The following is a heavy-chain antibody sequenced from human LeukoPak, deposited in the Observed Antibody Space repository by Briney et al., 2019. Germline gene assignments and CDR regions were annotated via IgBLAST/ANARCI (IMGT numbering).Heavy chain of an antibody. V-gene: IGHV1-18*01. D-gene: IGHD6-19*01. CDR3: ARLTSGWTSADY. CDR1: GYTFTSYG. CDR2: VSGYNGNT. Sequence: ASVKVSCKASGYTFTSYGVLWVRQASGQGLEWMGWVSGYNGNTNYAQKLQGRVTMTTDTSTSTAYMELRSLSSGDAAVYYCARLTSGWTSADYWGQGTLVTVSS. J-gene: IGHJ4*02.